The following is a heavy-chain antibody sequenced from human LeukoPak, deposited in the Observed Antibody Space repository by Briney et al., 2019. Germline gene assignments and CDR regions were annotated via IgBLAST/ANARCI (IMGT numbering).Heavy chain of an antibody. CDR2: IYYSGST. CDR1: GGSISSYY. D-gene: IGHD3-22*01. Sequence: SETLSLTCTVSGGSISSYYWSWIRQPPGKGLEWIGYIYYSGSTNYNPSLKSRVTISVDTSKNQFSLKLSSVTAADTAVYYCARHGMDSSGYNIDYWGQATPVTVSS. J-gene: IGHJ4*02. CDR3: ARHGMDSSGYNIDY. V-gene: IGHV4-59*08.